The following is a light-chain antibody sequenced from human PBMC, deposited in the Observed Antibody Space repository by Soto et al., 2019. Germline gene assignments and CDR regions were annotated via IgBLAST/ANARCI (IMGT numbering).Light chain of an antibody. CDR1: QSVGNN. V-gene: IGKV3-20*01. CDR2: EAS. J-gene: IGKJ1*01. CDR3: QQYGSSPLWT. Sequence: EIVLTQSAATLSLSPGERATLSCRASQSVGNNLAWYQQKPGQAPGLLIYEASTRATGIPARFSGSGSGTDFTLTISRLEPEDFAVYYCQQYGSSPLWTFGQGTKV.